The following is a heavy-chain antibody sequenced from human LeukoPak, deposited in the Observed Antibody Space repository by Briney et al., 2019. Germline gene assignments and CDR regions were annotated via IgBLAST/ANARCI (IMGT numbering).Heavy chain of an antibody. V-gene: IGHV3-30*04. J-gene: IGHJ5*02. CDR1: GFTFSSYA. CDR2: ISYDGSNK. CDR3: ARDQVRGSHSWFDP. D-gene: IGHD3-10*01. Sequence: GRSLRLSCAASGFTFSSYAMHWVRRAPGKGLEWVAVISYDGSNKYYADSVKGRFTISRDNSKNTLYLQMNSLRAEDTAVYYCARDQVRGSHSWFDPWGQGTLVTVSS.